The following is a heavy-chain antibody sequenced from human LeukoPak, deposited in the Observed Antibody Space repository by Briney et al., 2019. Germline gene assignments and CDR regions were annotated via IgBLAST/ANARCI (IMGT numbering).Heavy chain of an antibody. J-gene: IGHJ4*02. CDR1: GFTFSSYG. Sequence: GGSLRLSCAASGFTFSSYGMHWVRQAPGKGLEWVAVISYDGSNKYYADSVKGRSTISRDNSKNTLHLQMNSLRAEDTAVYYCAKDSVLPVAGLDYWGQGTLVTVSS. CDR2: ISYDGSNK. D-gene: IGHD6-19*01. CDR3: AKDSVLPVAGLDY. V-gene: IGHV3-30*18.